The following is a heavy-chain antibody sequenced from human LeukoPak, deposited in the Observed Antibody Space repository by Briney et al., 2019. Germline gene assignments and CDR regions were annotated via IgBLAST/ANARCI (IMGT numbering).Heavy chain of an antibody. D-gene: IGHD1-26*01. Sequence: SETLSLTCAVYGGSFSGYYWSWIRQPPGKGLEWIGEINHSGSTNYNPSLKSRVTISVDTSKNQFSLKLSSVTAADTAVYYCARSELRSHYYYGMDVWGQGTTVTVSS. CDR2: INHSGST. V-gene: IGHV4-34*01. J-gene: IGHJ6*02. CDR3: ARSELRSHYYYGMDV. CDR1: GGSFSGYY.